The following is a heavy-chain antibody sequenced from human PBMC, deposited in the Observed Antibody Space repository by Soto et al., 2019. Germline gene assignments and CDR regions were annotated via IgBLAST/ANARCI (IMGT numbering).Heavy chain of an antibody. CDR1: GYTFISHG. CDR2: ISGKNGNT. D-gene: IGHD2-15*01. V-gene: IGHV1-18*04. J-gene: IGHJ6*02. Sequence: QVQLVQSGVEVKKPGASVKVSCKASGYTFISHGISWVRQAPGQGLEWMGWISGKNGNTNYAQKLQGRVTLTTDKSTITAYMELRSLRSDVTAWYYCARVSSSIVVVPDYGMDVWGQGTTVTVSS. CDR3: ARVSSSIVVVPDYGMDV.